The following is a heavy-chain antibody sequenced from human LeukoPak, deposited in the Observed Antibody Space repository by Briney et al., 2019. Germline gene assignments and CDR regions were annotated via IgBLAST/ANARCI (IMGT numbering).Heavy chain of an antibody. CDR2: IYYSGST. J-gene: IGHJ4*02. Sequence: SETLSLTCTVSGGSISSYYWSWIRQPPGKGLEWIGYIYYSGSTNYNPSLKSRVTISVDTSKNQLSLKLSSVTAADTAVYYCASGIAAAGPLDYWGQGTLVTVSS. CDR3: ASGIAAAGPLDY. D-gene: IGHD6-13*01. CDR1: GGSISSYY. V-gene: IGHV4-59*01.